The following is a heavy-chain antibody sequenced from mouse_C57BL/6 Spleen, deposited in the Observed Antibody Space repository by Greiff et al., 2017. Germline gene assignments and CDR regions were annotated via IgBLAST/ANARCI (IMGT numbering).Heavy chain of an antibody. CDR2: IDPNRGGT. V-gene: IGHV1-72*01. J-gene: IGHJ2*01. CDR3: AREGDYPDY. Sequence: VQLKQPGAELVKPGASVKLSCKASGYTFTSYWMHWVKQRPGRGLEWIGRIDPNRGGTKYNEKFKSKATLTVDKPSSTAYMQLSSLTSEDSAVYYCAREGDYPDYWGQGTTLTVSS. D-gene: IGHD2-4*01. CDR1: GYTFTSYW.